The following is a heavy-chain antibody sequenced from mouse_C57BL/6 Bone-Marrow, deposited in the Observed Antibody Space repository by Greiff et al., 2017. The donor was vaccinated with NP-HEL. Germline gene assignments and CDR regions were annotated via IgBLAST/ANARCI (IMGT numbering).Heavy chain of an antibody. CDR3: ARDPEYSGSSSPTYWYFDD. CDR2: SRNNANDYTT. V-gene: IGHV7-1*01. Sequence: EVQVVESGGGLVQSGRSLRLSCATSGFTFSDFYMEWVRQAPGKGLEWIAASRNNANDYTTEYSASVKGRFIVSRDTSQSILYLQMNDLRDEDTANYNGARDPEYSGSSSPTYWYFDDWGKGTTVTVSS. J-gene: IGHJ1*03. CDR1: GFTFSDFY. D-gene: IGHD1-1*01.